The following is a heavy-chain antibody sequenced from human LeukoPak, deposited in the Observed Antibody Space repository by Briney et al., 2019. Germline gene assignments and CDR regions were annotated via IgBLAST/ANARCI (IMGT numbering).Heavy chain of an antibody. V-gene: IGHV4-34*01. D-gene: IGHD3-3*01. CDR1: GGSFSGYY. CDR2: INQSGST. J-gene: IGHJ5*02. CDR3: ARERFLDNWFDP. Sequence: SETLSLTCAVYGGSFSGYYWSWIRQPPGKGLEWIGDINQSGSTNYNPSLKSRVTISVDTSKNQFSLKLSSVTAADTAVYYCARERFLDNWFDPWGQGTLVTVSS.